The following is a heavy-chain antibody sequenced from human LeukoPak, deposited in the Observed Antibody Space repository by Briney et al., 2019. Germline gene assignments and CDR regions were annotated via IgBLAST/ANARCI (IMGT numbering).Heavy chain of an antibody. V-gene: IGHV4-38-2*01. Sequence: PSDTLSLTCVLSGFSFTTGYYWGWIRQPPGKGLEWIGTIFHNVNTWYNPSLKSRVTISVDTSKKQISLKLNSVTAADTAVYYCARLHHDYGANVDYWGQRTLV. D-gene: IGHD4/OR15-4a*01. CDR2: IFHNVNT. J-gene: IGHJ4*02. CDR1: GFSFTTGYY. CDR3: ARLHHDYGANVDY.